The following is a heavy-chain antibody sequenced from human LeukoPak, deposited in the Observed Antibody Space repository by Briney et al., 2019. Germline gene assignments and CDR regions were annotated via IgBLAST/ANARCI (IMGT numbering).Heavy chain of an antibody. D-gene: IGHD5-12*01. CDR1: GGSFSGYY. Sequence: SETLSLTCAVYGGSFSGYYWNWIRQPPGKGLEWIGDINHSGSTNYNPSLKSRVTISVDTSKNQFSLKLSSVTAADTAVYYCARVRATISNYWGQGTLVTVSS. J-gene: IGHJ4*02. CDR2: INHSGST. V-gene: IGHV4-34*01. CDR3: ARVRATISNY.